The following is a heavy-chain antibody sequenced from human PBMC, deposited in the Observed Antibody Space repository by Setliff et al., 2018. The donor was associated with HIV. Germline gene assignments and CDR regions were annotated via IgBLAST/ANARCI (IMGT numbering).Heavy chain of an antibody. CDR1: GYTFTAYG. CDR2: ISGYNGNT. Sequence: ASVKVSCKASGYTFTAYGINWVRQAPGLGLEWMGWISGYNGNTEYAQKFQGRVTMTRDTSTSTAYMELSSLRSEDTAVYYCARAWSTGYSGYVAPAYWGQGTLVTVSS. V-gene: IGHV1-18*01. CDR3: ARAWSTGYSGYVAPAY. J-gene: IGHJ4*02. D-gene: IGHD5-12*01.